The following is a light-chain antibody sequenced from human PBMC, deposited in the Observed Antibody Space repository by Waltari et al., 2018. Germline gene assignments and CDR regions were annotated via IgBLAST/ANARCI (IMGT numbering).Light chain of an antibody. CDR3: QQYNNWPPYT. V-gene: IGKV3-15*01. CDR1: QSVSSN. Sequence: EIVMTQSPATLSVSPGERATLSCRASQSVSSNLAWYQQKPGQSPRLLIYCASTRATGIPARFIGSGSGPEFTLTISSLQSEDFAVYYCQQYNNWPPYTFGQGTKLEIK. CDR2: CAS. J-gene: IGKJ2*01.